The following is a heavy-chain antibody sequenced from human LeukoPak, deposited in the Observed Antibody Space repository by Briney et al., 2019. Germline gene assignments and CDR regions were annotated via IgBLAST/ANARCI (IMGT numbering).Heavy chain of an antibody. CDR1: GYTFTSYG. D-gene: IGHD5-18*01. CDR3: ARDPPAVDTAMAYYYGMDV. Sequence: ASVKVSCKASGYTFTSYGISWVRQAPGQGLEWMGWISAYNGNTNYAQKLQGRVTMTTGTSTSTAYMELRSLRSDDTAVYYCARDPPAVDTAMAYYYGMDVWGQGTTVTVSS. J-gene: IGHJ6*02. V-gene: IGHV1-18*01. CDR2: ISAYNGNT.